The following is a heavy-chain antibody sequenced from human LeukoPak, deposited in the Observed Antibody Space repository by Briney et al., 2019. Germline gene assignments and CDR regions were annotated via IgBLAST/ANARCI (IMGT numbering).Heavy chain of an antibody. V-gene: IGHV1-18*01. CDR3: ARHLPGYYDSSGYPVASNYYGMDV. J-gene: IGHJ6*02. CDR2: ISAYNGNT. D-gene: IGHD3-22*01. Sequence: ASVKVSCKASGYTFTSYGISWVRQAPGQGLEWMGWISAYNGNTNYAQKLQGRVTMTTDTSTSTAYMELRSLRSDDTAVYYCARHLPGYYDSSGYPVASNYYGMDVWGQGTTVTVSS. CDR1: GYTFTSYG.